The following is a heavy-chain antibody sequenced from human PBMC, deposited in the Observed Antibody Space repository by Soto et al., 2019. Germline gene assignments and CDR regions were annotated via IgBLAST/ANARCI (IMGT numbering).Heavy chain of an antibody. CDR2: ISSTTNYI. J-gene: IGHJ4*02. V-gene: IGHV3-21*06. Sequence: PXGSLRLSCAASGXTFTRYRMNWVRQAPGKGLEWVSSISSTTNYIYYGDSMKGRFTISRDNAKNSLYLEMNSLRAEDTAVYYCARESEDLTSNFDYWGQGTLGTVSS. CDR3: ARESEDLTSNFDY. CDR1: GXTFTRYR.